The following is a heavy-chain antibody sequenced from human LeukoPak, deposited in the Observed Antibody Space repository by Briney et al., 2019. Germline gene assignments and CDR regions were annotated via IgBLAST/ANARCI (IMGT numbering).Heavy chain of an antibody. CDR3: ARSRTMDV. J-gene: IGHJ6*02. CDR2: INPNSGST. CDR1: GYSFTGYY. Sequence: GASVKVSCKASGYSFTGYYIHWVRQDPGQGLEWLGWINPNSGSTNYAQKFQGRVTMTSDTSISTAYMELTRLTSDDTAVYYCARSRTMDVWGQGTTVTVSS. V-gene: IGHV1-2*02.